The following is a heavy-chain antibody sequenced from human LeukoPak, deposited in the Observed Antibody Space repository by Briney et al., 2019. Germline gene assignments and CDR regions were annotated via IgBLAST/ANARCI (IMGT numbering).Heavy chain of an antibody. CDR1: GYTFTSYY. D-gene: IGHD3-22*01. J-gene: IGHJ4*02. CDR2: INPSGGSA. V-gene: IGHV1-46*01. CDR3: ARDLASSGYYWD. Sequence: GASVKVSCKASGYTFTSYYMHWVRQAPGQGLEWMGIINPSGGSAIYAQNFQGRVTMTRDTSTSTVYMELSSLGSEDTAVYYCARDLASSGYYWDWGQGTLVTVSS.